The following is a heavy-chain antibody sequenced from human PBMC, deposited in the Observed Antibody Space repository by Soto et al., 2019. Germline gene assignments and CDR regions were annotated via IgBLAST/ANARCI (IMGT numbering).Heavy chain of an antibody. Sequence: GGSLRLSCAASGFTFSSYAMSWVRQAPGKGLEWVPAISGSGGSTYYADSVKGRFTISRDNSKNTLYLQMNSLRAEDTAVHYCAKDSSRMSGWYGDFDYWGQGTLVTVSS. CDR3: AKDSSRMSGWYGDFDY. V-gene: IGHV3-23*01. CDR1: GFTFSSYA. J-gene: IGHJ4*02. CDR2: ISGSGGST. D-gene: IGHD6-19*01.